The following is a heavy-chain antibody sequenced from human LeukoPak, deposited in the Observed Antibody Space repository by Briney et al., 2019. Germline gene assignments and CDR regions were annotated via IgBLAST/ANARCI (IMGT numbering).Heavy chain of an antibody. J-gene: IGHJ4*02. CDR2: IWYDGSNK. D-gene: IGHD5-24*01. Sequence: GGSLRLSCAASGFTFSSYGMHWVRQAPGKGLEWVAVIWYDGSNKYYADSVKGRFTISSDNSKNTLYLQMNSLRAEDTAVYYCAKDPSRDGYNTGDYWGQGTLVTVSS. CDR1: GFTFSSYG. V-gene: IGHV3-33*06. CDR3: AKDPSRDGYNTGDY.